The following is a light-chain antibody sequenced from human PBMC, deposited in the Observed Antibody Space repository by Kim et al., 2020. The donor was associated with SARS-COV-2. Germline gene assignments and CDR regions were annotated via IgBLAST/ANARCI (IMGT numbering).Light chain of an antibody. CDR3: QQTNSFPLT. CDR1: QDISSW. V-gene: IGKV1D-12*01. CDR2: EAS. J-gene: IGKJ4*01. Sequence: ASVGDRVTITGRASQDISSWLGCYQQKPGKAPKVLIYEASNLQSGVPSRFSGSGSGTDFTLTINSLQPEDFATYYCQQTNSFPLTFGGGTKVDIK.